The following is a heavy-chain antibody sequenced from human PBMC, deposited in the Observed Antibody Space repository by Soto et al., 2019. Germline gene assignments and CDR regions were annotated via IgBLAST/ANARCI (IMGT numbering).Heavy chain of an antibody. Sequence: SETLSLTCIVSGGSLSRYFWSWIRQPPGKGLEWIGYIYYSGSTNYNPSLKGRVTISVDTSKNQFSLNLRSATAADTAVYYCAREAVKDDFWSGYYSPYYYYYLDVWGKGTTVTVSS. CDR2: IYYSGST. J-gene: IGHJ6*03. CDR1: GGSLSRYF. CDR3: AREAVKDDFWSGYYSPYYYYYLDV. D-gene: IGHD3-3*01. V-gene: IGHV4-59*01.